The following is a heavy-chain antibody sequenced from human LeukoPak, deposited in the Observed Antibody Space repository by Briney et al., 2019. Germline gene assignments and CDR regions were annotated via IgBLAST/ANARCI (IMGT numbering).Heavy chain of an antibody. CDR1: GYTFTGYY. CDR3: ARGYNVRGVTYYFDY. CDR2: INPNSGGT. J-gene: IGHJ4*02. D-gene: IGHD3-10*01. V-gene: IGHV1-2*02. Sequence: ASVKVSCKASGYTFTGYYIHWVRQAPGQGLEWMGWINPNSGGTNYAQKFQGRVTMTRDTSISTAYMELSRLRSDDTAVYYCARGYNVRGVTYYFDYWGQGTLVTVSS.